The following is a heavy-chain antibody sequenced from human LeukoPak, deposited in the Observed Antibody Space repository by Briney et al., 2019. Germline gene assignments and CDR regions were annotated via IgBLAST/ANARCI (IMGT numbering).Heavy chain of an antibody. D-gene: IGHD6-13*01. CDR3: ARGEYSSSWYPLDY. CDR1: VYTFIGYD. V-gene: IGHV1-8*01. Sequence: GASVTVSFKTSVYTFIGYDINWMRQAPGQGLEWMGWMKSNSGDTHFAQKFQGRLTMTRNTSISTAFMELSSLRSEDTAVYYCARGEYSSSWYPLDYWGQGSLVTVSS. CDR2: MKSNSGDT. J-gene: IGHJ4*02.